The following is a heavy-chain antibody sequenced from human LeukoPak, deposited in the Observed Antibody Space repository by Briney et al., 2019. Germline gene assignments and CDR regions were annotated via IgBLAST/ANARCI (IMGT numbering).Heavy chain of an antibody. CDR2: ISAYNGNT. CDR1: GYTFTSYG. CDR3: ARGLIVVVVAATSQWFDP. D-gene: IGHD2-15*01. V-gene: IGHV1-18*01. J-gene: IGHJ5*02. Sequence: GASVKVSCKASGYTFTSYGISWVRQAPGQGLEWMGWISAYNGNTNYAQKLQGRVTMTTDTSTSTAYMELRSLRSDDTAVYYCARGLIVVVVAATSQWFDPWGQGTLVTVSS.